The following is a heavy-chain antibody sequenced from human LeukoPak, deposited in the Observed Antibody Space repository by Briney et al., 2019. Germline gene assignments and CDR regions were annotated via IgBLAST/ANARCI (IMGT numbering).Heavy chain of an antibody. Sequence: GGSLRLSCAPSGFTFSSCGFNWVRQAPGKGLEWVSSIGPTGTDRYYADSVRGRFTISRDNAKNSMYLQMDSLRDEDTAVYYCATETIGRHYDYWGQGTLLTVSS. V-gene: IGHV3-21*01. CDR1: GFTFSSCG. D-gene: IGHD1-14*01. CDR3: ATETIGRHYDY. CDR2: IGPTGTDR. J-gene: IGHJ4*02.